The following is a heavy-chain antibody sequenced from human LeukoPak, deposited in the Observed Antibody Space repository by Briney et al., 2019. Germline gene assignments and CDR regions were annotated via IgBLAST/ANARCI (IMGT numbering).Heavy chain of an antibody. V-gene: IGHV1-18*01. CDR2: ISGYNGYT. CDR3: ARLGYCTNGVCYRKHNRLDP. J-gene: IGHJ5*02. D-gene: IGHD2-8*01. CDR1: GYTVVSYG. Sequence: ASVKVSCKAFGYTVVSYGVTWVRQSPGQGLEWMGWISGYNGYTNYAQNFQDRVTMTTDTSKNTAYMELRTLRSDDTAVYYCARLGYCTNGVCYRKHNRLDPWGQGTLVTVSP.